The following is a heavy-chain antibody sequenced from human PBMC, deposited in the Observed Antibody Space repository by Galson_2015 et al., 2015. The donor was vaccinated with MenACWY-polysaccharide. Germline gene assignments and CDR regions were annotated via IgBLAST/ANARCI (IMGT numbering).Heavy chain of an antibody. CDR2: IERDGSEK. CDR3: AGGLGWSSDY. J-gene: IGHJ4*02. D-gene: IGHD6-19*01. Sequence: SLRLSCAASGLTFSDYFMTWVRQAPGKGLEWVANIERDGSEKNYVDSVKARFTISRDNAKNSLYLRMDNLRAEDTAVYYCAGGLGWSSDYWGPGTLVTVSS. CDR1: GLTFSDYF. V-gene: IGHV3-7*01.